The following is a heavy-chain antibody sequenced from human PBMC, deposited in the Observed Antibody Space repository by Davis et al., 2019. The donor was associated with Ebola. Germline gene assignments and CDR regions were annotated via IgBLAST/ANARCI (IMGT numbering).Heavy chain of an antibody. D-gene: IGHD4/OR15-4a*01. CDR3: ARPLKGKLTWFDP. Sequence: GGSLRLSCAASGFTFSDYYMSWIRQPPGKGLEWASYISSSSSYTNYADSVKGRFTISRDNAKNSLYLQMNSLRAEDTAVYYCARPLKGKLTWFDPWGQGTLVTVSS. CDR1: GFTFSDYY. V-gene: IGHV3-11*06. J-gene: IGHJ5*02. CDR2: ISSSSSYT.